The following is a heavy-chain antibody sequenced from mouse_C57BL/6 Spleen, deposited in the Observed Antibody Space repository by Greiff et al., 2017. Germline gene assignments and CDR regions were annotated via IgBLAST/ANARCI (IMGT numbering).Heavy chain of an antibody. D-gene: IGHD2-1*01. Sequence: ESGPGLVKPSQSLSLTCSVTGYSITSGYYWNWIRQFPGNKLEWMGYISYDGSNNYNPSLKNRISITRDTSKNQFFLKLNSVTTEDTATYYCAPIYYGNYDFAYWGQGTLVSVSA. V-gene: IGHV3-6*01. CDR1: GYSITSGYY. CDR2: ISYDGSN. CDR3: APIYYGNYDFAY. J-gene: IGHJ3*01.